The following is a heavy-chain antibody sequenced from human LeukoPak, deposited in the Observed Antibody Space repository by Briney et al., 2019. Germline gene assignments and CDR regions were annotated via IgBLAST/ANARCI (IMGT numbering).Heavy chain of an antibody. CDR3: AVGCSTSCPFDY. D-gene: IGHD2-2*01. Sequence: GRSLRLSCAASGFTFSSYAMHWVRQAPGKGLEWVAVISYDGSNKYYADSVKGRFAISRDNAKNSLYLQMNSLRAEDTAVYYCAVGCSTSCPFDYWGQGTLVTVSS. J-gene: IGHJ4*02. V-gene: IGHV3-30*09. CDR1: GFTFSSYA. CDR2: ISYDGSNK.